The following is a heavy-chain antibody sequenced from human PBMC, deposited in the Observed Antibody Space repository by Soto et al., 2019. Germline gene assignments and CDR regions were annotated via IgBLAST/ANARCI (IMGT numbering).Heavy chain of an antibody. Sequence: PSDSLSLTSTVSGGSISGYYWSWIRQPPGKGLEWIGYMYNTGSTVYNPSFKSRVTISVDTSKNQFSLKLNSVTAADTAVYYCARDLWGYCGTDCYPLDVWGQGTTVT. CDR1: GGSISGYY. CDR2: MYNTGST. V-gene: IGHV4-59*01. CDR3: ARDLWGYCGTDCYPLDV. J-gene: IGHJ6*02. D-gene: IGHD2-21*02.